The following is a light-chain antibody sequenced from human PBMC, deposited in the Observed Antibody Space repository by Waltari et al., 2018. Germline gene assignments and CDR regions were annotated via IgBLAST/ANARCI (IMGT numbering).Light chain of an antibody. CDR3: SSYTSSSTVV. CDR1: SSDVGGYNY. CDR2: DVS. V-gene: IGLV2-14*01. J-gene: IGLJ2*01. Sequence: QSALTQPPSVSGSPGQSITIPWPGTSSDVGGYNYVSWYQQHQGKAPKLMIHDVSKWPSGVSNRVSGSKSGNTASLTISGLQAEDEADYYCSSYTSSSTVVFGGGTKLTVL.